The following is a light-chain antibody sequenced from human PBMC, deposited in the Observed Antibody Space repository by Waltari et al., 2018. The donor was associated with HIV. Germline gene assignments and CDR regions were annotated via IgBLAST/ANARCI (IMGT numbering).Light chain of an antibody. J-gene: IGLJ3*02. CDR3: MIWHSSAWV. CDR2: YKSDSDR. CDR1: SAITVDTSR. Sequence: QAVLTQPASLSASPGTSPSPTCSLRSAITVDTSRLSWYQQKPGSPPQYLLKYKSDSDRQQGSGVPSRFSGSKDASANAGILLISGLQSEDEADYYCMIWHSSAWVFGGGTKLTVL. V-gene: IGLV5-45*01.